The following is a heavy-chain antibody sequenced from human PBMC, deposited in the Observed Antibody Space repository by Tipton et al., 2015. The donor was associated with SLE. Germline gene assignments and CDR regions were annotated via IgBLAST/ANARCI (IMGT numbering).Heavy chain of an antibody. CDR1: GYSISSGYY. V-gene: IGHV4-38-2*01. Sequence: GLVKPSETLSLTCAVSGYSISSGYYWSWIRQPPGKGLEWIGEINHSGSTNYNPSLKSRVTISVDTSKNQFSLKLSSVTAAETAVYYCARGLFGSGSHAFAIWGQGIMVTVSS. D-gene: IGHD3-10*01. CDR3: ARGLFGSGSHAFAI. CDR2: INHSGST. J-gene: IGHJ3*02.